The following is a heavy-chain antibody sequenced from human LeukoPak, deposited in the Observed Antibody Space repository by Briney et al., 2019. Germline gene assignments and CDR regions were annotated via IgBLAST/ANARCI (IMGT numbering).Heavy chain of an antibody. CDR3: ARDLAVAGALFDY. Sequence: PGGSLRLSCAASGFTFSSYWVHWVRQAPGKGLVWVSRINSDGSSTSYADSVKGRFTISRDNAKNSLYLQMNSLRAEDTALYYCARDLAVAGALFDYWGQGTLVTVSS. D-gene: IGHD6-19*01. V-gene: IGHV3-74*01. CDR2: INSDGSST. CDR1: GFTFSSYW. J-gene: IGHJ4*02.